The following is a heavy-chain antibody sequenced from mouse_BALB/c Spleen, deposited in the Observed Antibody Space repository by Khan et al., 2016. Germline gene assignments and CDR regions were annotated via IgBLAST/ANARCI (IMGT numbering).Heavy chain of an antibody. V-gene: IGHV9-4*02. CDR2: INTHSGVP. J-gene: IGHJ4*01. Sequence: QIQLVQSGPELKKPGETVRISCKASGYTFTTAGMQWVQKMPGKGLKWIGWINTHSGVPKYAEDFKGRFAFSLETSASTACLQISSHNNEDTDTSCGYSEGTGQDTCAMDYWGQGTSDTVS. D-gene: IGHD3-2*02. CDR1: GYTFTTAG. CDR3: YSEGTGQDTCAMDY.